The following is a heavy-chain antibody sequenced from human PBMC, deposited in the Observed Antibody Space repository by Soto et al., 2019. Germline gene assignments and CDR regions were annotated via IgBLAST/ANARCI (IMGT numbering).Heavy chain of an antibody. Sequence: GASVQGSCKASGYTFTGYYMHWVRQAPGQGLEWMGWINPNSGGTNYAQKFQGWVTMTRDTSISTAYMELSRLRSDDTAVYYCARDPLDGYNDGFDYWGQGTLVTVSS. J-gene: IGHJ4*02. CDR3: ARDPLDGYNDGFDY. V-gene: IGHV1-2*04. CDR2: INPNSGGT. CDR1: GYTFTGYY. D-gene: IGHD5-12*01.